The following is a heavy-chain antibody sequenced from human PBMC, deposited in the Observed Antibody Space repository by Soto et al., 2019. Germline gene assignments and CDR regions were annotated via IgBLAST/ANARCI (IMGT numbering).Heavy chain of an antibody. Sequence: QVQLQESGPGLVKPSGTLSLTCAVSGGSISSSNWWSWVPQPPGKGLEWIGEIYHSGITNYNPSLKSRVTTSVDKSKNQFSLKVSSVTAAYTAVYYCARVVGGYYYGMDVWGQGTTVTVSS. V-gene: IGHV4-4*02. J-gene: IGHJ6*02. CDR3: ARVVGGYYYGMDV. D-gene: IGHD2-2*01. CDR1: GGSISSSNW. CDR2: IYHSGIT.